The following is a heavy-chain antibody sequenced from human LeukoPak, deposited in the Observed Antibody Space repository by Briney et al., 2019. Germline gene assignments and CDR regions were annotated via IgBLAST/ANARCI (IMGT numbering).Heavy chain of an antibody. D-gene: IGHD4-11*01. J-gene: IGHJ3*01. V-gene: IGHV3-66*02. CDR1: GFTVSTYC. Sequence: PGGSLRLSCAASGFTVSTYCLTWVRQAPGEGLEWVSILYAAGTIYYADSVKGRFTISRDSSKNTLYLQLNSLRPEDTAVYYCARATSGLPNGFDVWGQGTMVTVSS. CDR2: LYAAGTI. CDR3: ARATSGLPNGFDV.